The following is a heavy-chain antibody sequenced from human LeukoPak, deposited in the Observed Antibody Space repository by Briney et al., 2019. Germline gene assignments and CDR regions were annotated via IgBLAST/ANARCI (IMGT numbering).Heavy chain of an antibody. CDR2: ISGSGGST. V-gene: IGHV3-23*01. Sequence: PGGSLRLSCAASEFTFKNYAMSWIRQAPGKGLEWASAISGSGGSTYYADSVKGRFTISRDNSKNTLYLQMNSLRAEDTAVYYCAKYRPGLWFGESLTDAFDIWGQGTMVTVSS. CDR1: EFTFKNYA. CDR3: AKYRPGLWFGESLTDAFDI. J-gene: IGHJ3*02. D-gene: IGHD3-10*01.